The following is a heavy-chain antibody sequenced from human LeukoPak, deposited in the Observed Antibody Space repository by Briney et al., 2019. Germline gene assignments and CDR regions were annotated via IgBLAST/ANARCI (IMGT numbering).Heavy chain of an antibody. CDR3: AKGVLGYCSGGSCYFDDAFDI. J-gene: IGHJ3*02. CDR2: ISGSGGST. Sequence: GGSLRLSCAASGFTFSSYAMSWVRQAPGKGLEWGSAISGSGGSTYYADSVKGRFTISRDNSKNTLYLQMNSLRAEDTAVYYCAKGVLGYCSGGSCYFDDAFDIWGQGTMVTVSS. D-gene: IGHD2-15*01. V-gene: IGHV3-23*01. CDR1: GFTFSSYA.